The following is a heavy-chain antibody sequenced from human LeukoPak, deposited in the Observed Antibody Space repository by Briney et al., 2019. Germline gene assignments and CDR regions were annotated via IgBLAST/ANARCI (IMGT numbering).Heavy chain of an antibody. J-gene: IGHJ2*01. V-gene: IGHV4-39*01. D-gene: IGHD2-21*02. CDR2: IYYSGST. CDR3: ASETCGGDCYRYWYFDL. Sequence: SETLSLTCTVSGGSISSSSYYWGWIRQPPGKGLEWIGSIYYSGSTYYNPSLKSRVTISVDTSKNQFSLKLSSVTAADTAVYYCASETCGGDCYRYWYFDLWGCGTLVTVSS. CDR1: GGSISSSSYY.